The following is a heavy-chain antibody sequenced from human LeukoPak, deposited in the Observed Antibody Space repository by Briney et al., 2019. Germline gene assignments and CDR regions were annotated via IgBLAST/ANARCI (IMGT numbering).Heavy chain of an antibody. J-gene: IGHJ6*02. Sequence: GSLRLSCAVSGFIFSSSAMSWVRQAPGKGLEWVSAISGGGDDTSYADSARGRFTVSRDNSKNTLYLQMNSLRAEDTAVYYCAKDSRESSGHFPYYYYYHYGLDVWGQGTTVTVSS. CDR2: ISGGGDDT. V-gene: IGHV3-23*01. CDR1: GFIFSSSA. CDR3: AKDSRESSGHFPYYYYYHYGLDV. D-gene: IGHD3-22*01.